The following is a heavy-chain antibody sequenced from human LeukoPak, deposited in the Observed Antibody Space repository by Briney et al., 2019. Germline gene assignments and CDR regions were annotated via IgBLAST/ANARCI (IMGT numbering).Heavy chain of an antibody. Sequence: ASVKVSCKASGYTFASYDINWVRQATGQGLEWMGWMNPNSGNTGYAQKFQGRVTMTRNTSISTAYMELSSLRSEDTAVYYCARALRWPYWYFDLWGRGTLVTVSS. J-gene: IGHJ2*01. D-gene: IGHD4-23*01. V-gene: IGHV1-8*01. CDR3: ARALRWPYWYFDL. CDR1: GYTFASYD. CDR2: MNPNSGNT.